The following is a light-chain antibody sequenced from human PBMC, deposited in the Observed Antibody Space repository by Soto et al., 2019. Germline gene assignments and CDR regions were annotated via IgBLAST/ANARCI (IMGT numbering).Light chain of an antibody. CDR2: EDX. V-gene: IGLV6-57*04. Sequence: NFMLTQPHSVSESPGKTVTISCTRSSGSIASNYVQWYQQRPGSAPXXVIXEDXERXXXVXXXXSGSIDRSSNSASLTISXXXXXXXXXYYCQSYDSSSYVFGSGTKVTVL. J-gene: IGLJ1*01. CDR3: QSYDSSSYV. CDR1: SGSIASNY.